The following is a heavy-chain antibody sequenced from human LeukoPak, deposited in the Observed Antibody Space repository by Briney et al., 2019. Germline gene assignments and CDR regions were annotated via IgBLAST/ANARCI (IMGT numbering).Heavy chain of an antibody. D-gene: IGHD4-17*01. CDR3: ARDRDYGDSGRAFDI. CDR1: GGSLRSGSYY. V-gene: IGHV4-61*01. Sequence: SETLSLTCTVSGGSLRSGSYYWSWIRQPPGKGLEWIRNIHYTGTTNNRPSLKSRVTISIDTSKNQFSLKLTSVTAADTAVYYCARDRDYGDSGRAFDIWGHGTMVTVAS. J-gene: IGHJ3*02. CDR2: IHYTGTT.